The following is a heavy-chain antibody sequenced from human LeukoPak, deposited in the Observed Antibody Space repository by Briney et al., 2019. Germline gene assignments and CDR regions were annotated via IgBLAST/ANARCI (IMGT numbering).Heavy chain of an antibody. CDR3: ARSHESRNGFDY. CDR2: MNRNSDNT. J-gene: IGHJ4*02. V-gene: IGHV1-8*02. CDR1: GYTFSSYD. D-gene: IGHD1-1*01. Sequence: EASVKVSCKASGYTFSSYDINWVRQAPGQGLEWMGWMNRNSDNTDFARKFRGRVTMTRGTSISTAYLELSSLTSEDTAVYYCARSHESRNGFDYWGKGTLVTVFS.